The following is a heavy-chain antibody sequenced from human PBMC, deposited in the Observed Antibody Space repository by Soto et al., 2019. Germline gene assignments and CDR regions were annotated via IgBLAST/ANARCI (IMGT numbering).Heavy chain of an antibody. CDR1: GGSISSSDYY. J-gene: IGHJ4*02. CDR3: ARLEGLATVSYSFDF. D-gene: IGHD3-3*01. CDR2: IYYIGSA. V-gene: IGHV4-39*01. Sequence: SETLSLTCTVSGGSISSSDYYWGWIRQPPGKRLEWIGSIYYIGSAYSTPSLKSRITISVDTSKSQFSLKLNSVTAADSAVYFRARLEGLATVSYSFDFSGPGAVVTVSS.